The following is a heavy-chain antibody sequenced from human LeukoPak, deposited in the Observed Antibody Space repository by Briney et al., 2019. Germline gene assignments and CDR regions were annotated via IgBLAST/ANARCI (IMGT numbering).Heavy chain of an antibody. J-gene: IGHJ4*02. Sequence: PGGSLRLSCAASGFTFSNYAMTWVRQAPGKGLEWVSGISDTGGSTYYADSVKGRFIISRDNSKNTLYLQVNSLRAEDTAVYYCAKVHGGVAGMDSYFDYSGQGTLVTVSS. CDR3: AKVHGGVAGMDSYFDY. V-gene: IGHV3-23*01. CDR2: ISDTGGST. CDR1: GFTFSNYA. D-gene: IGHD6-19*01.